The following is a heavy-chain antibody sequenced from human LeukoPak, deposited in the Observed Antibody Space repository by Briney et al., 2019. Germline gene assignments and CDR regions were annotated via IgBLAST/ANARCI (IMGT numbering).Heavy chain of an antibody. Sequence: QAGGSLRLSCAASGFTFGSYWMSWVRQAPGKGLEWVANIKQDGSEKYYVDSVKGRFTTSRDNAKNSLYLQMNSLRAEDTAVYYCASQYSSSWYEYYYYYGMDVWGQGTTVTVSS. V-gene: IGHV3-7*01. CDR1: GFTFGSYW. D-gene: IGHD6-13*01. J-gene: IGHJ6*02. CDR2: IKQDGSEK. CDR3: ASQYSSSWYEYYYYYGMDV.